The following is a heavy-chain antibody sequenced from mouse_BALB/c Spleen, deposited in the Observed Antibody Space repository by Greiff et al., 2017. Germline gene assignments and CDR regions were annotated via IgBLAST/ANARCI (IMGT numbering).Heavy chain of an antibody. V-gene: IGHV2-6-7*01. D-gene: IGHD1-1*01. Sequence: VKLMESGPGLVAPSQSLSITCTVSGFSLTGYGVNWVRQPPGKGLEWLGMIWGDGSTDYNSALKSRLSISKDNSKSQVFLKMNSLQTDDTARYYCARGHYGSSSWFAYWAKGLWSLSLQ. J-gene: IGHJ3*01. CDR1: GFSLTGYG. CDR2: IWGDGST. CDR3: ARGHYGSSSWFAY.